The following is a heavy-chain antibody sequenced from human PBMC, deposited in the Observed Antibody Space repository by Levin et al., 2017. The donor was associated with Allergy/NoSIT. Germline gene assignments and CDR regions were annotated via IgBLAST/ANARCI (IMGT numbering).Heavy chain of an antibody. D-gene: IGHD6-13*01. Sequence: GGSLRLSCAVSGFPFSSYAMSWVRQAPGKGLEWVSNIRGSGGSTYYADSVKGRFTISRDNSKNTLYLQMNSLRAEDTAVYYCAKGRVAAPWVDAFDIWGQGTMVIVSS. J-gene: IGHJ3*02. V-gene: IGHV3-23*01. CDR1: GFPFSSYA. CDR3: AKGRVAAPWVDAFDI. CDR2: IRGSGGST.